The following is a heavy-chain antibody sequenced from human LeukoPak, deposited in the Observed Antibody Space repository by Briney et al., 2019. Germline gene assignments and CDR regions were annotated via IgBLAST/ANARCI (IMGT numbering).Heavy chain of an antibody. Sequence: GASVKVSCKSSVYTFTGYYMHWVRQPPGQGLEWGGWINPNSGGTNYAQKFHVRVTITRDTSISTAYMELSRLRSDDPAAYYCARGCRASRLSGYEPTNWFDPWGQGTLATVSS. CDR1: VYTFTGYY. D-gene: IGHD5-12*01. V-gene: IGHV1-2*02. CDR2: INPNSGGT. CDR3: ARGCRASRLSGYEPTNWFDP. J-gene: IGHJ5*02.